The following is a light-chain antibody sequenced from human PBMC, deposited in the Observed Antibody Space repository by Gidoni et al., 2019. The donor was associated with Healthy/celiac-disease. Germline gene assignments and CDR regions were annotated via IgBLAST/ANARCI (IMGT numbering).Light chain of an antibody. V-gene: IGKV3-11*01. Sequence: EMVLTQSPATLSVSPGERATLSCRASQSVSSYLAWYQQKPGQAPRLLIYDASNRATGIPARFSGSGSGTDFTLTISSLEPEDFAVYYCQQRSNWPGLTFGEXPRWRSN. J-gene: IGKJ4*01. CDR2: DAS. CDR1: QSVSSY. CDR3: QQRSNWPGLT.